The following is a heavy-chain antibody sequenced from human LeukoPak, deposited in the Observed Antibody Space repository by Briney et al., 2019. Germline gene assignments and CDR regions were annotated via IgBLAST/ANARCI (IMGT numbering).Heavy chain of an antibody. D-gene: IGHD3-22*01. J-gene: IGHJ4*02. CDR3: AKVAVYYYDSSGYYPFDY. CDR2: ISASGGST. Sequence: GGSLRLSCAASGFTFSSYAMRWVRQAPGKGLEWVSSISASGGSTYYADSVKGRFTISRDNSKNTLYLQMNSLRAEDTAVYYCAKVAVYYYDSSGYYPFDYWGQGTLVTVSS. V-gene: IGHV3-23*01. CDR1: GFTFSSYA.